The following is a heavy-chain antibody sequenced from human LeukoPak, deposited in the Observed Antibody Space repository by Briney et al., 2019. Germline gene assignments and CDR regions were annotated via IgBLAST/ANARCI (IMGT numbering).Heavy chain of an antibody. J-gene: IGHJ4*02. V-gene: IGHV3-30*18. Sequence: GGSLRLSYAPSGFSFNNYGMHYVRQAPGKGLEWVAVTSPDGSTSHYADSVKGRITISRDNSKNTLYLQINRLRAEDTAVYYCAEDLGAFTGCDCWGQGSLVTVSS. CDR3: AEDLGAFTGCDC. D-gene: IGHD5-12*01. CDR2: TSPDGSTS. CDR1: GFSFNNYG.